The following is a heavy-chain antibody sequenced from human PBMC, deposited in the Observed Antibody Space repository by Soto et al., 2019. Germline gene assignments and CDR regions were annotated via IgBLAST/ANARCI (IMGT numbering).Heavy chain of an antibody. V-gene: IGHV4-31*03. CDR3: ASRGDTTKVAY. J-gene: IGHJ4*02. CDR1: GGSISSGGYC. D-gene: IGHD3-16*01. CDR2: MYNSGST. Sequence: QVQLQESGPGLVKPSQTLSLTCTVSGGSISSGGYCWSWIRQHPGEGLEWIGFMYNSGSTSYNPSLKSRATISVDTSTNQFSLNLRSVTAADPAVYYCASRGDTTKVAYWGQGTLVTVSS.